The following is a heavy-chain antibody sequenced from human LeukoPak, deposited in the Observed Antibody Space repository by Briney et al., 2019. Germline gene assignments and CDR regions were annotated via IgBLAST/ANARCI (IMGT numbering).Heavy chain of an antibody. V-gene: IGHV3-11*01. D-gene: IGHD4-17*01. CDR3: ARVGYGDYVYY. J-gene: IGHJ4*02. CDR1: GFTFSDYY. Sequence: GGSLRLSCAASGFTFSDYYMSWIRQAAGKGLEGVSYNSSSGSTTYYADSVKGRFTISRDNAKNSLYLQMNSLRAEDTAVYYCARVGYGDYVYYWGQGTLVTVSS. CDR2: NSSSGSTT.